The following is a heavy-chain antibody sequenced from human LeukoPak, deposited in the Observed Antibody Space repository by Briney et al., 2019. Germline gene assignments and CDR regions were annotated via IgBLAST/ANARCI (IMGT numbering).Heavy chain of an antibody. D-gene: IGHD3-10*01. CDR1: GYTFTGYY. CDR3: ARDRLAIYGSGSYNY. J-gene: IGHJ4*02. CDR2: LNPNSGGT. Sequence: ASVKVSCKASGYTFTGYYMHWVRQAPGHGLEWMGRLNPNSGGTNYAQKFQGRVTMTRDTSISTAYMELSRLRSDDTAVYYCARDRLAIYGSGSYNYWGQGTLVTVSS. V-gene: IGHV1-2*06.